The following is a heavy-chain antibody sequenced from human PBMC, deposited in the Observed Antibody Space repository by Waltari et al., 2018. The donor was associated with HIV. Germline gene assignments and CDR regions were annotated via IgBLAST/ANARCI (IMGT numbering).Heavy chain of an antibody. D-gene: IGHD4-17*01. Sequence: EVQLVESGGGLFRPGGSLRLSCVVSGFNVSSDYLTWVRQPPGKGLEWVSTPYAPTTGTDRFYAPSVQGRFTSARDNADNTLYLQMSGLRAEDTAVYYCVRGSLMTTAAPWGQGTLVTVSS. CDR2: PYAPTTGTDR. CDR1: GFNVSSDY. CDR3: VRGSLMTTAAP. J-gene: IGHJ5*02. V-gene: IGHV3-53*03.